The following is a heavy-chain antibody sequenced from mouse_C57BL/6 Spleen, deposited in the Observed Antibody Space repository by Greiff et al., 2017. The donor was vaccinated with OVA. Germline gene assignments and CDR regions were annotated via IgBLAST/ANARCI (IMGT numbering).Heavy chain of an antibody. CDR2: ISRGSSTI. CDR1: GFTFSDYG. Sequence: EVQVVESGGGLVKPGGSLKLSCAASGFTFSDYGMHWVRQAPEKGLEWVAYISRGSSTIYYADTVKGRFTISRDHAKNTLFLQMTSLRSEDTAMYYCARTSHFDYWGQGTTLTVSS. CDR3: ARTSHFDY. J-gene: IGHJ2*01. V-gene: IGHV5-17*01.